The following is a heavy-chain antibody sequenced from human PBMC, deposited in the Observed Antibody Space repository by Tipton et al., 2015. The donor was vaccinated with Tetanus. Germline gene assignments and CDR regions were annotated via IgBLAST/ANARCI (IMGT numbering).Heavy chain of an antibody. CDR2: INYSGTT. J-gene: IGHJ6*02. D-gene: IGHD6-13*01. CDR3: ARDSRYVAAAGTQLYYGMDV. CDR1: GGSISSSNYY. Sequence: TLSLTCTVSGGSISSSNYYWDWIRQPPGKGLEWIGSINYSGTTYYNPSLKSRVTVSVDTSKNQFSLQLNSVTPEDTAVYYCARDSRYVAAAGTQLYYGMDVWGQGTTVTVSS. V-gene: IGHV4-39*02.